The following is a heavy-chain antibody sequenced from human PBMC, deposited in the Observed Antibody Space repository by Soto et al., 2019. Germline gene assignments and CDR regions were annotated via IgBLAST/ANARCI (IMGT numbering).Heavy chain of an antibody. V-gene: IGHV4-38-2*02. Sequence: LSLTCAVSGYSISSGYYWGWIRQPPGKGLEWIGSIYHSGSTYYIPSLKSRVTISVDTSKDQFSLKLTSVTAADTAVYYCARDGYQLPADWFDPWGQGTLVTVSS. J-gene: IGHJ5*02. CDR1: GYSISSGYY. CDR2: IYHSGST. D-gene: IGHD2-2*01. CDR3: ARDGYQLPADWFDP.